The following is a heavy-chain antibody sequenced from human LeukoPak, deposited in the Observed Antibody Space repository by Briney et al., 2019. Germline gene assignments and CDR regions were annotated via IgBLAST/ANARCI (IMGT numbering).Heavy chain of an antibody. CDR3: ARPSSGWYPRYDY. J-gene: IGHJ4*02. CDR2: IKQDGSEK. Sequence: HTGRSLRLSCAASGFTFSSYGMHWVRQAPGKGLEWVANIKQDGSEKYYVDSVKGRFTISRDNAKNSLYLQMNSLRAEDTAVYYCARPSSGWYPRYDYWGQGTLVTVSS. V-gene: IGHV3-7*01. D-gene: IGHD6-19*01. CDR1: GFTFSSYG.